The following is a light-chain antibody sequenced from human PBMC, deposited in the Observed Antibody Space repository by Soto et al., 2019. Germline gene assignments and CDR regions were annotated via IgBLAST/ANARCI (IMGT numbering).Light chain of an antibody. CDR2: SAS. CDR3: QQYGDSPMFT. CDR1: QSVGSSY. J-gene: IGKJ2*01. Sequence: LLTQSPGTLSLYPGERAILSCRASQSVGSSYLAWYQQKPGQAPRLLIYSASYRATGIPDRFSGSGSEADFTLTISRLEPEDFAVYYCQQYGDSPMFTVGQGTKLQIK. V-gene: IGKV3-20*01.